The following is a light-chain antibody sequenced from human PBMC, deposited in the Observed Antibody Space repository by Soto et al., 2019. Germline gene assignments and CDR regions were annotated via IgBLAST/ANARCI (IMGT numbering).Light chain of an antibody. CDR2: DAT. V-gene: IGKV3-11*01. CDR3: QQRRSWPRA. CDR1: QSVSSN. J-gene: IGKJ1*01. Sequence: EILMTQSPATLSVSPGERATLSCRASQSVSSNLAWYQQKPGQAPRLLIYDATNRATGIPARFNGSGSGTDFTLTISSLEPEDFAVYYCQQRRSWPRAFGQGTKVEFK.